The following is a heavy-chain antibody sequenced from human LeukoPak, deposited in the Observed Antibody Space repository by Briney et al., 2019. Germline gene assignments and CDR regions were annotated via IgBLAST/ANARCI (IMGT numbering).Heavy chain of an antibody. CDR1: GYTFTSYG. Sequence: ASVKVSCKASGYTFTSYGISWVRQAPGQGLEWMGWINPNSGGTNYAQKFQGRVTMTRDTSISTAYMELSRLRSDDTAVYYCARVIVNYYYYYMDVWGKGTTVTVSS. J-gene: IGHJ6*03. CDR3: ARVIVNYYYYYMDV. V-gene: IGHV1-2*02. CDR2: INPNSGGT. D-gene: IGHD3-16*02.